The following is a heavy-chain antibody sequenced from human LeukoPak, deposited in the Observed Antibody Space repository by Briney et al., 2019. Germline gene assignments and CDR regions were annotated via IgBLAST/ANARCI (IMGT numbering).Heavy chain of an antibody. D-gene: IGHD2-15*01. CDR3: AKALEDCSGGGCFSGYMDV. Sequence: GGFLRLSCAASGFTFTNYAIHGVRQAPGKGLDWVALIRYDGSTTYSTAVKGRFTISRDNSKNTVYLQMNSLGAEDTAVYYCAKALEDCSGGGCFSGYMDVWGKGTTVTVSS. CDR1: GFTFTNYA. J-gene: IGHJ6*03. V-gene: IGHV3-30*02. CDR2: IRYDGSTT.